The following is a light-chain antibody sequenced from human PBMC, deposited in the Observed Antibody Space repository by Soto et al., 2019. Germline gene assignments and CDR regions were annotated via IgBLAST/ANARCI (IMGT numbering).Light chain of an antibody. V-gene: IGKV3-20*01. Sequence: ELVLTPSPGTLSLSPGASSTLSGRASQSVSSSYLAWYQQKPGRAPRLLIYGASSRATGIPDRFSGSGSGTDFTLTIRRLEPEDLAVYYCQQYNNWPPLTFGRGTKVDIK. CDR3: QQYNNWPPLT. CDR1: QSVSSSY. CDR2: GAS. J-gene: IGKJ4*01.